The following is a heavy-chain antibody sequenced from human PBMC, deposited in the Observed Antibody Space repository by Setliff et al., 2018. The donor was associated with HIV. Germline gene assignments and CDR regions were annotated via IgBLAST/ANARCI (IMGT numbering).Heavy chain of an antibody. CDR2: ISAYSGNT. CDR1: GYTFTSYA. CDR3: ALLNHIVVVTALLPGDY. J-gene: IGHJ4*02. D-gene: IGHD2-21*02. Sequence: ASVKVSCKASGYTFTSYAISWVRQAPGQGLEWMGWISAYSGNTHYAQRLQDRVTMTTDTSTSTAYMDLRSLRSDDMAVYYCALLNHIVVVTALLPGDYWGQGTPVTVSS. V-gene: IGHV1-18*03.